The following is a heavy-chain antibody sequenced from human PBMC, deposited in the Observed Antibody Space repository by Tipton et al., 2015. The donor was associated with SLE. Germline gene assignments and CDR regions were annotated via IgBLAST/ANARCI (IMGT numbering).Heavy chain of an antibody. CDR2: ITGDGSGT. Sequence: GSLRLSCAASGFIFSNNAMSWVRQAPGKGLEWVSAITGDGSGTHYADSVKGRFTIARDNAKNTLYLQVNSLRAEDTAIYYCAKGERSSGWGAWGQGSLATVSS. D-gene: IGHD6-19*01. CDR3: AKGERSSGWGA. CDR1: GFIFSNNA. V-gene: IGHV3-23*01. J-gene: IGHJ5*02.